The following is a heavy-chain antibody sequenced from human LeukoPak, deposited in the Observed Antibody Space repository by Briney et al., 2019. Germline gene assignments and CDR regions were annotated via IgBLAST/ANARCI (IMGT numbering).Heavy chain of an antibody. CDR2: IKEDGSEK. CDR3: AREGPTTVLDY. Sequence: GGSLRLSCAASGFIFSNYWMSWIRQAPGKGLEWVVNIKEDGSEKYYVDSVKGRFTISRDNAKNSLYLQMNSLRAEDTAVYYCAREGPTTVLDYWGQGTLVTVSS. V-gene: IGHV3-7*01. CDR1: GFIFSNYW. J-gene: IGHJ4*02. D-gene: IGHD4-11*01.